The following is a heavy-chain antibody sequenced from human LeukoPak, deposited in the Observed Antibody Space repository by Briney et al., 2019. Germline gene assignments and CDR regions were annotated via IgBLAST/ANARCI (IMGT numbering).Heavy chain of an antibody. CDR3: TRDPPGYRSSTSCPPGVY. Sequence: PGGSLRLSCTASGFTFGDYAMSWVRQAPGKGLEWVGFIRSKAYGGTTEYAASVKGRFTISRDDSRSIAYLQMNSLKTEDTAVYYCTRDPPGYRSSTSCPPGVYWGQGTLVTVSS. V-gene: IGHV3-49*04. CDR1: GFTFGDYA. D-gene: IGHD2-2*01. CDR2: IRSKAYGGTT. J-gene: IGHJ4*02.